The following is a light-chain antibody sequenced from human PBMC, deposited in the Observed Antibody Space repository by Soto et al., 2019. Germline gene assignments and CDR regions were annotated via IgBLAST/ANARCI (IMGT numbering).Light chain of an antibody. CDR2: RAS. CDR3: YQYNTYPWT. V-gene: IGKV1-5*03. CDR1: LSITPW. Sequence: DIQMSQSPSTLSSYVGDRVTMPCRASLSITPWLAWYQQKPGKAPSLLICRASTLGNGVPSTFSGSGSGAEFSLTISSRQPDDFATSYCYQYNTYPWTFGQGTKVEIK. J-gene: IGKJ1*01.